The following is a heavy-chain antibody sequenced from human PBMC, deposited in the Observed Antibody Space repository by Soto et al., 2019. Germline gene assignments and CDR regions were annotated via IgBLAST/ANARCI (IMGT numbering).Heavy chain of an antibody. J-gene: IGHJ4*02. Sequence: QVQLVQSGAEVKKPGSSVKVSCKASGGTFSSYAISWVRQAPGQGLEWMGGIIPIFGTANYAQKFQGRVTITADESTSPAYMELSSLRSEDTAVYYCASNGYYYDSSGYYSGFDYWGQGTLVTVSS. CDR3: ASNGYYYDSSGYYSGFDY. D-gene: IGHD3-22*01. CDR2: IIPIFGTA. CDR1: GGTFSSYA. V-gene: IGHV1-69*12.